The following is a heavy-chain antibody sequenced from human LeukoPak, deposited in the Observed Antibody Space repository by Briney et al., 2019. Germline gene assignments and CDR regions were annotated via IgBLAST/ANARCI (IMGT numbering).Heavy chain of an antibody. D-gene: IGHD6-19*01. CDR3: ARSGPIAVAGVDY. Sequence: PSETLSLTCIVSGGSISSYYWSWIRQPAGKGLEWIGRIYSSGNTNYNPSLKSRVTISVDKSKNQFSLKLSSVTAADTAVYYCARSGPIAVAGVDYWGQGTLATVSS. CDR2: IYSSGNT. CDR1: GGSISSYY. J-gene: IGHJ4*02. V-gene: IGHV4-4*07.